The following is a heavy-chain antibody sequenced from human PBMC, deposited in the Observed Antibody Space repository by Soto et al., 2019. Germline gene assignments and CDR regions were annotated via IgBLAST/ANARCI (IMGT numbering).Heavy chain of an antibody. V-gene: IGHV4-39*01. J-gene: IGHJ4*02. D-gene: IGHD3-22*01. CDR3: ARHFVAVVIKGWGY. CDR2: IYYNGNA. CDR1: GGSINRSNYY. Sequence: QLQLQESGPGLVKPSETLSLSCSVSGGSINRSNYYWDWIRQPPGKGLEWIGTIYYNGNAYYNPSLIRRVTMSVDTSKNQFSLKLISVTAADTAVYYCARHFVAVVIKGWGYWGQGTLVTVSS.